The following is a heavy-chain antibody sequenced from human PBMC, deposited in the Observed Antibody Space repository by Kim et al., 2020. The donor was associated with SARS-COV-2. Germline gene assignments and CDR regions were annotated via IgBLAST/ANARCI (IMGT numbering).Heavy chain of an antibody. CDR3: ARGGSGLGIAARGGMDV. V-gene: IGHV3-64*01. Sequence: GGSLRLSCAASGFTFSSYAMHWVRQAPGKGLEYVSAISSNGGSTYYANSVKGRFTISRDNSKNTLYLQMGSLRAEDMAVYYCARGGSGLGIAARGGMDVWGQGTTVTVSS. CDR2: ISSNGGST. CDR1: GFTFSSYA. D-gene: IGHD6-6*01. J-gene: IGHJ6*02.